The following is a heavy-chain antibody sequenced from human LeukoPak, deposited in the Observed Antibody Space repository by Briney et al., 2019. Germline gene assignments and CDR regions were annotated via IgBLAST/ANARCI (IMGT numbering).Heavy chain of an antibody. CDR2: IRFDRGTQ. CDR1: GFTLSSNG. V-gene: IGHV3-30*02. Sequence: PGGSLRLSCAASGFTLSSNGIHWVRQAPGKGLEWVAFIRFDRGTQSYADAVTGRFIISSDNSKNTLYLHLNSLRAEDTALYFCARDWAWASDYRGQGSLVTVSS. D-gene: IGHD3-16*01. CDR3: ARDWAWASDY. J-gene: IGHJ4*02.